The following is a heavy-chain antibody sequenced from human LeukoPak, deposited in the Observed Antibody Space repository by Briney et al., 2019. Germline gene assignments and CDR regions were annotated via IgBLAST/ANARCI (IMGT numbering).Heavy chain of an antibody. CDR1: GFTFSIYS. J-gene: IGHJ4*02. CDR3: ARDGRRYYDSSGYYLDY. V-gene: IGHV3-21*01. Sequence: GGSLRLSCTASGFTFSIYSMNWVRQAPGKGLEWVSSISSSSSYIYYADSVKGRFTISRDNAKNSLYLQTNSLRAEDTAVYYCARDGRRYYDSSGYYLDYWGQGTLVTVSS. D-gene: IGHD3-22*01. CDR2: ISSSSSYI.